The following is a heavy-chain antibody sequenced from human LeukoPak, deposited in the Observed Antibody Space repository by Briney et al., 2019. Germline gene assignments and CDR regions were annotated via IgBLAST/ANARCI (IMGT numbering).Heavy chain of an antibody. V-gene: IGHV3-33*01. CDR2: IWYDGSNK. Sequence: GGSLRLSRAASGFPFSSYGMHWVRQAPGKGLEWVAVIWYDGSNKYYADSVKGRFIISRDNSKNTLYPQMNSLRAEDTAVYYCARVSSSGWYWGMNIDYWGQGTLVTVSS. J-gene: IGHJ4*02. D-gene: IGHD6-19*01. CDR3: ARVSSSGWYWGMNIDY. CDR1: GFPFSSYG.